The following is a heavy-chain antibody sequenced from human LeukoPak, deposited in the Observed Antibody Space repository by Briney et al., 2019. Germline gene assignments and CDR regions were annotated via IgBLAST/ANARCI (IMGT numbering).Heavy chain of an antibody. Sequence: GASVKVSCKASGYTFTSYYMHWVRQAPGQGLEWMGWISAYNGNTNYAQKLQGRVTMTTDTSTSTAYMELRSLRSDDTAVYYCARGGYYDSSGYPDYWGQGTLVTVSS. D-gene: IGHD3-22*01. CDR1: GYTFTSYY. J-gene: IGHJ4*02. V-gene: IGHV1-18*04. CDR2: ISAYNGNT. CDR3: ARGGYYDSSGYPDY.